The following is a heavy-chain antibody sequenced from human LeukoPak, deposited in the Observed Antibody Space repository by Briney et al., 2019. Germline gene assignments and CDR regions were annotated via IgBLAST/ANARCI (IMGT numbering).Heavy chain of an antibody. V-gene: IGHV1-69*13. CDR1: GGTFSSYA. CDR2: IILIFGTA. Sequence: SVKVSCKASGGTFSSYAISWVRQAPAQGLEWMGGIILIFGTANYAQKFQGRVTITADESTSTAYMELSSLRSEDTAVYYCARDDSRDGYNYLRFLFDYWGQGTLVTVSS. J-gene: IGHJ4*02. CDR3: ARDDSRDGYNYLRFLFDY. D-gene: IGHD5-24*01.